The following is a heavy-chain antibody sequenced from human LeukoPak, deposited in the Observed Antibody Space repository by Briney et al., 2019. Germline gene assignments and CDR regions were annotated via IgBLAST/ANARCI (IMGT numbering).Heavy chain of an antibody. D-gene: IGHD6-13*01. CDR2: IYYSGST. V-gene: IGHV4-59*01. CDR3: ARGSFRSWYVDY. Sequence: SETLSLTCTVPGGSISSYYWSWIRQPPGKGLEWIGYIYYSGSTNYNPSLKSRVTISVDTSKNQFSLKLSSVTAADTAVYYCARGSFRSWYVDYWGQGTLVTVSS. J-gene: IGHJ4*02. CDR1: GGSISSYY.